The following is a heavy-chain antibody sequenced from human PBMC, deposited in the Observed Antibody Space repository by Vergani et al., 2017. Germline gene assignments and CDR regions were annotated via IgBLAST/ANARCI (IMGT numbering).Heavy chain of an antibody. V-gene: IGHV4-61*02. J-gene: IGHJ3*02. CDR3: ARATVDAFDI. CDR1: GGSISSGSYY. CDR2: IYTSGST. Sequence: QVQLQESGPGLVKPSQTLSLTCTVSGGSISSGSYYWSWIRQPAGKGLEWIGRIYTSGSTNYNPFLKSRVTISVDTSKNQFSLKLSSVTAADTAVYYCARATVDAFDIWGQGTMVTVSS. D-gene: IGHD4-17*01.